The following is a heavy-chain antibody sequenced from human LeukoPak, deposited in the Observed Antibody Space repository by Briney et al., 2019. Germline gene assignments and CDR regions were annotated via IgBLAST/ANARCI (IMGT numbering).Heavy chain of an antibody. CDR1: GFTFSSYW. CDR3: ARVEYDTTANNWFDP. J-gene: IGHJ5*02. Sequence: GGSLRLSFAASGFTFSSYWMHWVRHAPGKGLVWVSRINTDGSSTSYADSVKGRFTISRDNAKNTLYLQMNSLRAEDTAVYYCARVEYDTTANNWFDPWGQGTLVTVSS. V-gene: IGHV3-74*01. CDR2: INTDGSST. D-gene: IGHD3-22*01.